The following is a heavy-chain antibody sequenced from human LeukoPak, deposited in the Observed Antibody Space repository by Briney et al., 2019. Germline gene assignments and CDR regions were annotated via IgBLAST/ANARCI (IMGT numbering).Heavy chain of an antibody. D-gene: IGHD3-3*01. CDR3: ARRSRFLEWLLYSSYYYYMDV. V-gene: IGHV4-39*01. Sequence: PSETLSLTCTVSGGSLSSSSYYWGWIRQPPEKGLESIGSIYYSGSTYYNPSLKSRVTISVDTSKNQFSLKLSSVTAADTAVYYCARRSRFLEWLLYSSYYYYMDVWGKGTTVTVSS. J-gene: IGHJ6*03. CDR1: GGSLSSSSYY. CDR2: IYYSGST.